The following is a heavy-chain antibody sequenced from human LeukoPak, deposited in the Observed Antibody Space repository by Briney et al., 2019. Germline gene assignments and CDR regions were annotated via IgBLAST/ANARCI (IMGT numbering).Heavy chain of an antibody. CDR2: IWYDGSNK. V-gene: IGHV3-33*01. Sequence: GGSLRLSCAASGFTFSSYGMRWVRQAPGKGREWVAVIWYDGSNKYYADSVKGGFTISRDNSKNTLYLQMNSLRAEDTAVYYCARDGAARSFDYWGQGTLVTVSS. D-gene: IGHD6-6*01. CDR1: GFTFSSYG. CDR3: ARDGAARSFDY. J-gene: IGHJ4*02.